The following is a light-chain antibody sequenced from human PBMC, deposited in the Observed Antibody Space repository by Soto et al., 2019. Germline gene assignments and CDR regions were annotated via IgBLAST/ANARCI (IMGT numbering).Light chain of an antibody. CDR3: CSYAGSYTLV. Sequence: QSALTQPRSVSGSPGQSVTISCTGTGSDVGRYNFVSWYQQRPGKAPKLLIYDVSKRPSGVPDRFSGSKSGNTASLTISGLQAEDEVDYYCCSYAGSYTLVFGGGTKVTVL. J-gene: IGLJ2*01. CDR2: DVS. CDR1: GSDVGRYNF. V-gene: IGLV2-11*01.